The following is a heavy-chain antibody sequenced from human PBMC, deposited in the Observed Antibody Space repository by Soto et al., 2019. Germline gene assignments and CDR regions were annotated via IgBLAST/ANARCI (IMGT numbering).Heavy chain of an antibody. D-gene: IGHD2-2*02. CDR3: ATIIGYCSSTSCYSLGNLDY. V-gene: IGHV1-69*01. J-gene: IGHJ4*02. Sequence: QVQLVQSGAEVKKPGSSVKVSCKASGGTFSSYAISWVRQAPGQGLEWMGGIIPIFGTANYAQKFQGRVTITADESTSTAYMELSGLRSEDTAVYYCATIIGYCSSTSCYSLGNLDYWGQGTLVTVSS. CDR1: GGTFSSYA. CDR2: IIPIFGTA.